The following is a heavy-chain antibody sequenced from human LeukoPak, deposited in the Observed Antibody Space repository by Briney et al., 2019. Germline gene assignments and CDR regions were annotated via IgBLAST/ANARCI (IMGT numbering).Heavy chain of an antibody. CDR2: MNPRSGNT. CDR1: GYTFTSYD. Sequence: ASVKVSYTASGYTFTSYDINGVRQAAGQGPEWMGWMNPRSGNTGFAQRFQGRVTMTRDTSINTTYVELSNRTSEDTAVYYCATHTYYYSSGSFAYWGQGTLVTVSS. D-gene: IGHD3-10*01. V-gene: IGHV1-8*01. J-gene: IGHJ4*02. CDR3: ATHTYYYSSGSFAY.